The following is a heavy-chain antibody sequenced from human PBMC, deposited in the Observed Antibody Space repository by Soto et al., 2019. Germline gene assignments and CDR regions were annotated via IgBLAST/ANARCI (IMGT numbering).Heavy chain of an antibody. CDR2: ISYDGSNK. J-gene: IGHJ4*02. CDR1: GFTFSSYG. CDR3: AKDFYDYIWGSYPTDY. V-gene: IGHV3-30*18. D-gene: IGHD3-16*02. Sequence: PGGSLRLSCAASGFTFSSYGMHWVRQAPGKGLEWVAVISYDGSNKYYADSVKGRFTISRDDSKNTLYLQMNSLRAEDTAVYYCAKDFYDYIWGSYPTDYWGQGTLVTVSS.